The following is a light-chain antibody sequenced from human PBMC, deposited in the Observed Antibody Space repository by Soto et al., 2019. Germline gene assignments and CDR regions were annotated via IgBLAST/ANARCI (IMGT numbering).Light chain of an antibody. CDR3: QQYGSSPPYS. V-gene: IGKV3-20*01. CDR2: GAS. Sequence: ETLLTQSPGTLSLSPGERATLFCRASQSVSSTYLAWHQQKPGQAPRLLIYGASNRATGIPDRFSGSGSGTDFTLTISRLEPEDFAVYYCQQYGSSPPYSFGQGTKVEIK. CDR1: QSVSSTY. J-gene: IGKJ2*03.